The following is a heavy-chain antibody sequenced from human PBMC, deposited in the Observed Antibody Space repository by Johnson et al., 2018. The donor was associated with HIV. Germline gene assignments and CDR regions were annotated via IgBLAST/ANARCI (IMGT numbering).Heavy chain of an antibody. CDR1: GFTFSNYW. Sequence: VQLVEFGGGVVQPGGSLRLSCAASGFTFSNYWMSWVRQAPGNGLAWVANIKQDGSEKYYVDSVKGRFTISRDNSKNTLYLQMNSLRAENTAVYYCARDRGGPVRDDAFDIWGQGTMVTVSS. V-gene: IGHV3-7*01. D-gene: IGHD3-10*01. CDR3: ARDRGGPVRDDAFDI. CDR2: IKQDGSEK. J-gene: IGHJ3*02.